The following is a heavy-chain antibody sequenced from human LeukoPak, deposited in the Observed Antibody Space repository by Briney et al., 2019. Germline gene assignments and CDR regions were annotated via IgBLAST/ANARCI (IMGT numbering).Heavy chain of an antibody. CDR2: VYRSGNT. Sequence: RPQTLSLACSVCSGSISTYYWSWIRQPAGKEMEWIGCVYRSGNTNYNPSLQSRVTMSVDTSKNQLSLRLRSVTAADTAVYYCASDDFEYTVHYGMDVWVQGPAVTVSS. V-gene: IGHV4-4*07. CDR3: ASDDFEYTVHYGMDV. D-gene: IGHD3-9*01. CDR1: SGSISTYY. J-gene: IGHJ6*02.